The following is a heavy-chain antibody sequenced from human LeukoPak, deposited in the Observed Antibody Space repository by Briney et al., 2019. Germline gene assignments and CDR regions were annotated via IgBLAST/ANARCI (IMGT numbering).Heavy chain of an antibody. CDR2: INPSGGST. D-gene: IGHD5-18*01. V-gene: IGHV1-46*01. J-gene: IGHJ6*03. CDR1: GYTFTSYY. Sequence: GASVKVSCKASGYTFTSYYMHWVRQAPGQGLEWMGIINPSGGSTSYAQKFQGRVTMTRDTSTSTVYMELSSLRSEDTAVYYCARDSSGIQLKGYMDVWGKGTTVTVSS. CDR3: ARDSSGIQLKGYMDV.